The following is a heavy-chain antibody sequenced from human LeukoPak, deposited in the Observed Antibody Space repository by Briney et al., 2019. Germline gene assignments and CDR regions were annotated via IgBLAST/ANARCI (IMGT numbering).Heavy chain of an antibody. D-gene: IGHD3-3*02. V-gene: IGHV4-59*12. CDR3: AREGPLSSWYIDL. CDR2: IYYPGST. Sequence: NASETLSLTCTVSGGSIGTYYWKWIRKPPGKGLEWIGYIYYPGSTNYNPSLKSRVTMSVDTSNNQFSLRLTSVTAADTAVYYCAREGPLSSWYIDLWGRGTLVTVSS. CDR1: GGSIGTYY. J-gene: IGHJ2*01.